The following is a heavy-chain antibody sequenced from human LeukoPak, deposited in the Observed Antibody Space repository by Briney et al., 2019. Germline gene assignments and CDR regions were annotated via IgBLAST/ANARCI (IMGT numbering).Heavy chain of an antibody. CDR1: GYSFTSYW. CDR2: IYPGDSDT. V-gene: IGHV5-51*01. D-gene: IGHD2-15*01. CDR3: ARQGSYYYYGMDV. Sequence: GESLKISCKGSGYSFTSYWIGWVRQMPGKGLEWMGIIYPGDSDTRYSPSFQGQVTISADKSISTAYLQWSSLKASNTAMYYCARQGSYYYYGMDVWGQGTTVTVSS. J-gene: IGHJ6*02.